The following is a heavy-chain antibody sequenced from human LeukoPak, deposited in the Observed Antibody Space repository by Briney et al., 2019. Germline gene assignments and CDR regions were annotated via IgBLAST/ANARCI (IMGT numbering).Heavy chain of an antibody. D-gene: IGHD3-16*01. V-gene: IGHV3-23*01. J-gene: IGHJ4*02. Sequence: GGSLRLSCAASGFTFSSYAMSWVRQAPGKGLEWVSAISGSGGSTYYPDSVKGRFTISRDNSKNTLYLQINSLGAEDTAVYYCAKGEGGGNDYWGQGTLVTVSS. CDR3: AKGEGGGNDY. CDR1: GFTFSSYA. CDR2: ISGSGGST.